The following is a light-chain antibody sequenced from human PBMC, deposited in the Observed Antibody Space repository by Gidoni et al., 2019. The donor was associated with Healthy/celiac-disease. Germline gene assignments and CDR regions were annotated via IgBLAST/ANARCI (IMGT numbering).Light chain of an antibody. J-gene: IGKJ3*01. V-gene: IGKV3-11*01. CDR3: QQRSNWPPEFT. Sequence: EIVLTQSPATLSFSPGERATLTCRASQSVSTYLSWYQQKPGQAPRLLINDASNRATGIPARFSGSGAGTDFTLTISSLEPEDFAVYYCQQRSNWPPEFTFGPGTKVDIK. CDR2: DAS. CDR1: QSVSTY.